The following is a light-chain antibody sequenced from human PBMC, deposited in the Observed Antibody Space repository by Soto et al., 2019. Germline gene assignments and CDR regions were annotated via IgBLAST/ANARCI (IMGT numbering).Light chain of an antibody. J-gene: IGKJ3*01. CDR3: QQYGSSIFT. CDR2: GAS. V-gene: IGKV3-20*01. CDR1: QSVISSY. Sequence: EIVLTQSPGTLSLSPGERATLSYRASQSVISSYLAWYQQKPGQAPRLLIYGASGRATGIPDRFSGSGSGTDFTLTISRLEPEDFAVYYCQQYGSSIFTFGPGTKVDIK.